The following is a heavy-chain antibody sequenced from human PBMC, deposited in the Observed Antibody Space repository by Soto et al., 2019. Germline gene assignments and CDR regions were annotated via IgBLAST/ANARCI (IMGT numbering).Heavy chain of an antibody. CDR3: VRDNNWSLDY. D-gene: IGHD1-1*01. V-gene: IGHV3-74*01. Sequence: PGGSLRLSCAASGFTFSKHWMHWVRQAPGKGLVWVSHIKTDGSFTRDEDSVKGRFTISRDNARNTLYLQMNSLSADDTAVYYCVRDNNWSLDYWGQGTLVTVSS. J-gene: IGHJ4*02. CDR1: GFTFSKHW. CDR2: IKTDGSFT.